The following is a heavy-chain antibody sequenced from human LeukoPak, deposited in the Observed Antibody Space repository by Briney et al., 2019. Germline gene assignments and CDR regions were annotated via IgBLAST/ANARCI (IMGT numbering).Heavy chain of an antibody. CDR1: GFTFSTAW. Sequence: GGSLRLSCVASGFTFSTAWMAWLRQAPGKGLEWVARIKSQNAGGTADYAAPVKGRFTISRDDSKNTLFLQMNSLKTEDTAVYYCTKTFYSDSTFDYWGQGTLVTVPS. D-gene: IGHD4-11*01. CDR2: IKSQNAGGTA. V-gene: IGHV3-15*01. CDR3: TKTFYSDSTFDY. J-gene: IGHJ4*02.